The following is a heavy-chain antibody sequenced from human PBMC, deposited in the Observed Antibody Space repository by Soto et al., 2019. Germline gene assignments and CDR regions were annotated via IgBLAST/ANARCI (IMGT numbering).Heavy chain of an antibody. CDR1: GFTFSSYG. CDR2: ISYDGSNK. D-gene: IGHD3-3*01. Sequence: PGGSLRLSCAASGFTFSSYGMHWVRQAPGKGLEWVAVISYDGSNKYYADSVKGRFTISRDNSKNTLYLQMNSLRAEDTAVYYCAKPLLRFLEIHPLFDYYYGMDVWGQGTTVTVSS. J-gene: IGHJ6*02. CDR3: AKPLLRFLEIHPLFDYYYGMDV. V-gene: IGHV3-30*18.